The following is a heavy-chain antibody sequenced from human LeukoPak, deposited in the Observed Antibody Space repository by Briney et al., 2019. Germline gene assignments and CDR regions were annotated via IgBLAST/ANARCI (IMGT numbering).Heavy chain of an antibody. J-gene: IGHJ4*02. Sequence: SGTLSLTCTVSGDSINSLDLWSWVRQPPGRGLEWIGEMYLSGTTHSNPSVKSRVTISIDKSKNQFFLNLSSVTAADTAVYYCAGLVGRYSSGLYYYYFDYWGQGTLVTVSS. D-gene: IGHD3-22*01. CDR3: AGLVGRYSSGLYYYYFDY. V-gene: IGHV4-4*02. CDR2: MYLSGTT. CDR1: GDSINSLDL.